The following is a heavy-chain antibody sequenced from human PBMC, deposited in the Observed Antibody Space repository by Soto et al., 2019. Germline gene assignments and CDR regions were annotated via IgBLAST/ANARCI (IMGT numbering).Heavy chain of an antibody. V-gene: IGHV4-34*01. CDR3: ARAVSGRYYYYYAMDV. D-gene: IGHD5-12*01. J-gene: IGHJ6*02. Sequence: PSETLSLTCAVYGVSFRGYYWIWIRQPPGKRLEWIGEINHSGSTNCIPSLKSRVTISVDTSKTQFSLKVNAVNAADTSVYYCARAVSGRYYYYYAMDVWGPGGTVTVSS. CDR2: INHSGST. CDR1: GVSFRGYY.